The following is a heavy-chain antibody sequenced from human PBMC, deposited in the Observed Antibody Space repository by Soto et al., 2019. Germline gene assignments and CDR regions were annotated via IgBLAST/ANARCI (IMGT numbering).Heavy chain of an antibody. CDR2: ISSSSSYI. CDR3: ERDSGAEAVSP. Sequence: GGSLRLSCAASGFTFSSYSMNWVRQAPGKGLEWVSSISSSSSYIYYADSVKGRFTISRDNAKNSLYLQMNSLRAEDTAVYYCERDSGAEAVSPCGQGTLVTVYS. CDR1: GFTFSSYS. D-gene: IGHD6-13*01. J-gene: IGHJ5*02. V-gene: IGHV3-21*01.